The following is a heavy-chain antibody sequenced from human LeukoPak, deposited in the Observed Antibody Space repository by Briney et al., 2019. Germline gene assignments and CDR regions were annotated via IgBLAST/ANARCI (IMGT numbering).Heavy chain of an antibody. CDR3: ARARSRFGYQVTDY. V-gene: IGHV4-59*01. CDR1: GGSISSYY. CDR2: IYYNGNT. D-gene: IGHD5-18*01. Sequence: SETLSLTCTVSGGSISSYYWSWFRQPPGKGLEWIGHIYYNGNTNYNPSLKSRVTISLDTSKNQFSLKVTSVTAADTAVFYCARARSRFGYQVTDYWGQGTVVTVSS. J-gene: IGHJ4*02.